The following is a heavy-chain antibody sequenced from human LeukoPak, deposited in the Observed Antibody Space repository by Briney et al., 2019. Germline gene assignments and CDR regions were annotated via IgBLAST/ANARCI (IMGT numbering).Heavy chain of an antibody. D-gene: IGHD2-15*01. Sequence: GGSLRLSCAASGFTFSSYGMHWVRQAPGKGLEWVAFIRYDGSNKYYADSVKGRFTISRDNSKNTLYLHVNSLRPEDTAVYYCAKDGGGRQRGYYFDYWGQGTLVTVSS. CDR3: AKDGGGRQRGYYFDY. CDR2: IRYDGSNK. CDR1: GFTFSSYG. J-gene: IGHJ4*02. V-gene: IGHV3-30*02.